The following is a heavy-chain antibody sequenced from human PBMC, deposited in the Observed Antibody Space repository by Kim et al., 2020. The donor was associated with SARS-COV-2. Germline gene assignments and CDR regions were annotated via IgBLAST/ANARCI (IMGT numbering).Heavy chain of an antibody. J-gene: IGHJ6*03. CDR3: ARDQSSTLYGNYYYYYYMDV. Sequence: ASVKVSCKASGYTFTSYAINWVRQAPGQGLEWMGWINTNTGNQTYAQGFTGRFVFSLDTSVGTAYLQISSLKAEDTAVYYCARDQSSTLYGNYYYYYYMDVWGKGTTVTVSS. D-gene: IGHD2-2*01. V-gene: IGHV7-4-1*02. CDR1: GYTFTSYA. CDR2: INTNTGNQ.